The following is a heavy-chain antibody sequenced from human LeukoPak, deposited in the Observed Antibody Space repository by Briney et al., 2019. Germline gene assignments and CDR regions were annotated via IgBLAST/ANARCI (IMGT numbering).Heavy chain of an antibody. CDR2: IRYDGSNK. D-gene: IGHD2-2*01. CDR1: GFTFSSYG. Sequence: GGSLRLSCAASGFTFSSYGMHWVRQAPGKGLEWVAFIRYDGSNKYYADSVKGRFTISRDNSKNTLYLQMNSLRAEDTAVYYCAKAKYCSSTSCYWGVVPYYMDVWGKGTTVTVSS. CDR3: AKAKYCSSTSCYWGVVPYYMDV. V-gene: IGHV3-30*02. J-gene: IGHJ6*03.